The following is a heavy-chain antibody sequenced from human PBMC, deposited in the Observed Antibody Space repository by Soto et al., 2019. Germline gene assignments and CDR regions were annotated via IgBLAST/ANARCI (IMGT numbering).Heavy chain of an antibody. V-gene: IGHV2-5*02. Sequence: QITLKESGPPLVKPTQTLTLTCAFSGFSLSTSSGVGVGWIRQPPGKALEWLALIYWDDDKRYSPSLKSRLTITNDTSKTQVVLTPTNMDPVDTATYYCAHTYSASGTYFDYWGQGTLVTVSS. D-gene: IGHD3-10*01. CDR3: AHTYSASGTYFDY. CDR1: GFSLSTSSGVG. CDR2: IYWDDDK. J-gene: IGHJ4*02.